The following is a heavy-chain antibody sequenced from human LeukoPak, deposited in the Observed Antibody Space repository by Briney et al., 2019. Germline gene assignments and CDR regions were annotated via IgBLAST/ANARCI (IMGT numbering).Heavy chain of an antibody. CDR1: GGSISSSSGY. CDR3: ARRTLLGGWLDP. Sequence: PSETLSLTCTVSGGSISSSSGYWGWIRQPPGKGLEWIGSIYYSGTTYYNPSLKSRVTISVDTSKNQFSLNLRSVTAADTAVYYCARRTLLGGWLDPWGQGTLVTVSS. D-gene: IGHD4-23*01. CDR2: IYYSGTT. V-gene: IGHV4-39*01. J-gene: IGHJ5*02.